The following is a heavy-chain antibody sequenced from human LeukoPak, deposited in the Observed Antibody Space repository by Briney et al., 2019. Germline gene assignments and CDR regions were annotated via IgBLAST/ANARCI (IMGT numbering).Heavy chain of an antibody. Sequence: GGSLRLSCAASGFTFSSYGMHWVRQAPGKGLEWVAVIWYDGSNKYYADSVKGRFTISRDNSKNTLYLQMNSLRAEDTAVYYCAKDSSSWNPHFDYWGQGTLVTVSS. D-gene: IGHD6-13*01. CDR2: IWYDGSNK. CDR1: GFTFSSYG. V-gene: IGHV3-30*02. CDR3: AKDSSSWNPHFDY. J-gene: IGHJ4*02.